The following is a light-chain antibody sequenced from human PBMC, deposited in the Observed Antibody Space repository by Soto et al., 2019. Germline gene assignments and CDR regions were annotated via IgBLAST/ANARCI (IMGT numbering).Light chain of an antibody. Sequence: QSALTQPASVSGSPGQSITISCTGTSSDIGGYNYVSWYQQHPGKAPKLMIFEVSNRPSGVSNRFSGSKSGNTASLTISGLQAEDEADYYCMSYTISTTVVFGGGTKLTVL. CDR3: MSYTISTTVV. V-gene: IGLV2-14*01. J-gene: IGLJ2*01. CDR1: SSDIGGYNY. CDR2: EVS.